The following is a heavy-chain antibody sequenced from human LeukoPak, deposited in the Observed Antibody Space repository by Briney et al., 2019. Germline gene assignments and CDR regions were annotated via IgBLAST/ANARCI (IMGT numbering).Heavy chain of an antibody. Sequence: ASVKVSCKASGYTFTSYDINWVRQATGQGLEWMGWMNPNSGNTGYARKFQGRVTMTRNTSISTAYMELSSLRSEDTAVYYCARALYEEDAFDIWGQGTMVTVSS. V-gene: IGHV1-8*01. J-gene: IGHJ3*02. CDR2: MNPNSGNT. D-gene: IGHD5/OR15-5a*01. CDR1: GYTFTSYD. CDR3: ARALYEEDAFDI.